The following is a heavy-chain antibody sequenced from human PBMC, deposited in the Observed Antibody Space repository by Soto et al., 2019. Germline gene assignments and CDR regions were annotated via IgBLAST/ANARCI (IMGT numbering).Heavy chain of an antibody. CDR3: AKVMNSGYYYASDY. CDR1: GFTFSSYA. J-gene: IGHJ4*02. Sequence: QPGGSLRLSCAASGFTFSSYAMSWVRQAPGKGLEWVSAISGSGGSTYYADSVKGRFTISRDNSKNTLYLQMNSLRAEDTAVYYCAKVMNSGYYYASDYWGQGTLVTVSS. V-gene: IGHV3-23*01. CDR2: ISGSGGST. D-gene: IGHD3-22*01.